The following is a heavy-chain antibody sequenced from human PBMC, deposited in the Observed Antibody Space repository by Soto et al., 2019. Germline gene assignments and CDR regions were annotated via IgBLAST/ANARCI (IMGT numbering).Heavy chain of an antibody. CDR3: ARDPWAADY. V-gene: IGHV3-66*01. D-gene: IGHD3-16*01. CDR1: GFTVSTKY. J-gene: IGHJ4*02. CDR2: IYSGGST. Sequence: GGSLRLSCAASGFTVSTKYMSWVRQAPGKGLEWVSVIYSGGSTFYADSVRGRFTISRDNSENTVNLQMNSLRAEDTAVYYCARDPWAADYWGQGTLVTVSS.